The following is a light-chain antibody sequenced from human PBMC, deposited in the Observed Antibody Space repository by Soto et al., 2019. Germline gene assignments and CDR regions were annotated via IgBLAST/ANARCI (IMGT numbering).Light chain of an antibody. CDR3: QHYNSYSEA. CDR2: KAS. J-gene: IGKJ1*01. CDR1: QTISSW. Sequence: DIQMTQSPSTLSGSVGDRVTITCRASQTISSWLAWYQQTQGKAPKILIYKASTLKSGVPSRFSGSGSWTEFTLPISRLQPDDVETDYCQHYNSYSEAFGQGTKVDIK. V-gene: IGKV1-5*03.